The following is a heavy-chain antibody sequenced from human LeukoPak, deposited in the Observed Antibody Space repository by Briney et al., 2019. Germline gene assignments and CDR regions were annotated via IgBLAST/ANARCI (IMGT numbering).Heavy chain of an antibody. D-gene: IGHD2-8*01. J-gene: IGHJ4*02. CDR1: GGAISIYY. CDR2: ISYSGST. Sequence: PSETLSLTCTVSGGAISIYYWSWIRQPPGKGLEWIGYISYSGSTNYNPSLKSRVTISVDTSKKQFSLKLSSVTAADTAMYYCARGTTNDLSDWGQGTLATVSS. V-gene: IGHV4-59*01. CDR3: ARGTTNDLSD.